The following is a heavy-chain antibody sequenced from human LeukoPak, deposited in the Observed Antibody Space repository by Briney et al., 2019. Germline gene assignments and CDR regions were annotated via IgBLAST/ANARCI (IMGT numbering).Heavy chain of an antibody. CDR1: GGSFSGYY. CDR2: INHSGST. CDR3: ARGYSPAFDI. Sequence: SETLSLTCAVYGGSFSGYYWSWIRQPPGKGLEWIGEINHSGSTNHNPSLKSRVTISVDTSKNQFSLKLSSVTAADTAVYYCARGYSPAFDIWGQGTMVTVSS. V-gene: IGHV4-34*01. D-gene: IGHD2-21*01. J-gene: IGHJ3*02.